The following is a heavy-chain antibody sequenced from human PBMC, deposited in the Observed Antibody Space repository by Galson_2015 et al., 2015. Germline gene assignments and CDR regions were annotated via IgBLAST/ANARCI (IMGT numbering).Heavy chain of an antibody. CDR2: ISYDGSNK. CDR1: GFTFSSYG. D-gene: IGHD4-17*01. Sequence: SLRLSCAASGFTFSSYGMHWVRQAPGKGLEWVAVISYDGSNKYYADSVKGRFTISRDNSKNTLYLQMNSLRAEDTAVYYCAKLVRAGYGDYGKEIDYWGQGTLVTVSS. V-gene: IGHV3-30*18. J-gene: IGHJ4*02. CDR3: AKLVRAGYGDYGKEIDY.